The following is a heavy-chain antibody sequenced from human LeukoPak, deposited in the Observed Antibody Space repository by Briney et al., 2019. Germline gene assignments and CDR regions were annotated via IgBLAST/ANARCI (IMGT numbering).Heavy chain of an antibody. D-gene: IGHD3-3*01. Sequence: PSETLSLTCAVYGGSFSGYFWSWIRQPPGKGLEWIGDINHNGGTNYNPSLKSRVTILVDTSKNQFSLKLSSVTAADTAVYYCARVDRDRSGYYKAFDIWGQGTMVTVSS. V-gene: IGHV4-34*01. CDR1: GGSFSGYF. CDR2: INHNGGT. J-gene: IGHJ3*02. CDR3: ARVDRDRSGYYKAFDI.